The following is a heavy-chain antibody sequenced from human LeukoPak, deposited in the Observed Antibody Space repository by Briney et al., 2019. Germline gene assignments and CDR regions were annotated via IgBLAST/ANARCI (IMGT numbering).Heavy chain of an antibody. J-gene: IGHJ4*02. D-gene: IGHD5-12*01. Sequence: QTLCLSCTVSGGSISSGGYYWSWIRPHPGKGLEWIGYIYYSGSSYSNPSLKSPVTISVDPSKNQFSLKLSSVTAADPDVYYCARPNSGDFISDYCGQGTLFTASP. CDR1: GGSISSGGYY. CDR2: IYYSGSS. V-gene: IGHV4-31*01. CDR3: ARPNSGDFISDY.